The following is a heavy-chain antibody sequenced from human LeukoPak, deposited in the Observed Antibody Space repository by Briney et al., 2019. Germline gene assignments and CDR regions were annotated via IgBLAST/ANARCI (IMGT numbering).Heavy chain of an antibody. J-gene: IGHJ6*02. CDR3: AKDGLDIVVVPAAFYGMDV. CDR1: GFTFSSYA. V-gene: IGHV3-23*01. Sequence: GGSLRLSCAASGFTFSSYAMSWVRQAPGKGLEWVSAISGSGGSTYYADSVKGRFTISRDNPKNTLYLQMNSLRAEDTAVYYCAKDGLDIVVVPAAFYGMDVWGQGTTVTVSS. CDR2: ISGSGGST. D-gene: IGHD2-2*03.